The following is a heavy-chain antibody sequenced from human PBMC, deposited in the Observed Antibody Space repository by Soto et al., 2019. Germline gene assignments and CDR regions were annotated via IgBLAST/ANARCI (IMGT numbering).Heavy chain of an antibody. D-gene: IGHD3-9*01. CDR1: GYTFTSYA. J-gene: IGHJ6*02. CDR2: ISADNGNT. Sequence: ASVKVSCKASGYTFTSYAMHWVRQAPGQRLEWMGWISADNGNTNYAQKLQGRVTMTTDTSTSTAYMELRSLRSDDTAVYYCARDRSYYDILTGSYGMDVWGRGTTVTVSS. CDR3: ARDRSYYDILTGSYGMDV. V-gene: IGHV1-18*01.